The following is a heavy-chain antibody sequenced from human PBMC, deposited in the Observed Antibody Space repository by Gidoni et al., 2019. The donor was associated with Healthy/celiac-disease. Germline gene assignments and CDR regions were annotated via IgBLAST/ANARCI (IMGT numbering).Heavy chain of an antibody. J-gene: IGHJ6*04. CDR3: ARVGLRDFDWYV. CDR2: IYYSGST. Sequence: QLQLQESGPGLVKPSQTLSLTCTVSGGSISSGDYYWSWIRQPPGKGLEWIGYIYYSGSTYYNPSLKRRVTISVDTSKNQFSLKLSSVTAADTAVYYCARVGLRDFDWYVWGKGTTVTVSS. D-gene: IGHD3-9*01. V-gene: IGHV4-30-4*01. CDR1: GGSISSGDYY.